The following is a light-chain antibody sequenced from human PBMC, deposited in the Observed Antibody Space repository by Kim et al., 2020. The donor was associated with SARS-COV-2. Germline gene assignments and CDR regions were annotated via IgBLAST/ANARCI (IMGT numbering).Light chain of an antibody. Sequence: IVLTQSPGTLSLSPGERATLSCRASQSVSSSYLAWYQQKPGQAPRLLIYGASSRATGIPDRFSGSGSETDFTLTISRLEPEDFAVYYCQQYGRSPFTFGPGTKVDIK. V-gene: IGKV3-20*01. CDR3: QQYGRSPFT. CDR1: QSVSSSY. CDR2: GAS. J-gene: IGKJ3*01.